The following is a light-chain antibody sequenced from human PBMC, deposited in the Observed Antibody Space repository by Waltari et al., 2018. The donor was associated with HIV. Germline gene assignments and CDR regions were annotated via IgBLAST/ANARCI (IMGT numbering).Light chain of an antibody. CDR3: QQYGHSPPYT. CDR1: QSISSNY. J-gene: IGKJ2*01. V-gene: IGKV3-20*01. Sequence: EIVLTPSPRTLSLSPGERVTLSCRPSQSISSNYLAWHQQKPGQAPRLLIFGASTRATGVPDRFSGSGSGTDFTLTISGLEPEDFAVYYCQQYGHSPPYTFGQGTKLEIK. CDR2: GAS.